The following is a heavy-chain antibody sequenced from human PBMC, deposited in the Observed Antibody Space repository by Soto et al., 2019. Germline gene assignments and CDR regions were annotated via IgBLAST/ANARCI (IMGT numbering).Heavy chain of an antibody. D-gene: IGHD6-19*01. CDR1: GYTFTSYG. CDR2: ISAYNGNT. V-gene: IGHV1-18*01. Sequence: QVQLVQSGAEVKKPGASVKVSCKASGYTFTSYGISWVRQAPGQGLEWMGWISAYNGNTNYAQKLQGRVTMTTDTXXSTAYMELRSLRSDDTAMYYCAREYEDSGWWLLGYWGQGTLVTVSS. CDR3: AREYEDSGWWLLGY. J-gene: IGHJ4*02.